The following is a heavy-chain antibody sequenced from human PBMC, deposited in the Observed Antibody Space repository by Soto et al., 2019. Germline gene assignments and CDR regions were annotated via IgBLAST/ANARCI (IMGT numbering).Heavy chain of an antibody. CDR1: GFTFDDYA. J-gene: IGHJ4*02. CDR2: ISWNSGSI. D-gene: IGHD2-15*01. CDR3: AKVAEGGNCSGCTCYSVGYFDY. Sequence: EVHLVESGGGLVQPGRSLRLSCAASGFTFDDYAMHWVRQAPGKGLEWVAGISWNSGSIDYADSVKGRITISSDNAKNSLYLQMNSLRAEDTAFYYCAKVAEGGNCSGCTCYSVGYFDYLGQGTLVTVTS. V-gene: IGHV3-9*01.